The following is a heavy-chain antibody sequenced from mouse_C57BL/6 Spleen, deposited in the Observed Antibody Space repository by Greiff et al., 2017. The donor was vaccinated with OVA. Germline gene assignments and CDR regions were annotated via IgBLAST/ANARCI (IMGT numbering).Heavy chain of an antibody. D-gene: IGHD1-1*01. CDR1: GYAFSSYW. J-gene: IGHJ2*01. V-gene: IGHV1-80*01. Sequence: QVQLQQSGAELVKPGASVKISCKASGYAFSSYWMNWVKQRPGTGLEWIGQLYPGDGDTNYNGKFKGKATLTADKSSSTAYMQLSSLTSEDSAVYFCARGVITTVVEDFDYWGQGTTLTVSS. CDR2: LYPGDGDT. CDR3: ARGVITTVVEDFDY.